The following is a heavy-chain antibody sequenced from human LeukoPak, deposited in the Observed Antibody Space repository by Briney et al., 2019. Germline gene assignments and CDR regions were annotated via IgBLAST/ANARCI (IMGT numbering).Heavy chain of an antibody. CDR2: KWYDGRNK. D-gene: IGHD1-1*01. V-gene: IGHV3-33*01. CDR3: ARVSRGDASDI. CDR1: GFTFSSYG. J-gene: IGHJ3*02. Sequence: PGGSLRLSCAASGFTFSSYGMHWVRQAPGKGREWVAVKWYDGRNKFYADSLKGRFTISRDNSKNTLYQQMNSLRGEDRAVYYCARVSRGDASDIWGQGTLVSVSS.